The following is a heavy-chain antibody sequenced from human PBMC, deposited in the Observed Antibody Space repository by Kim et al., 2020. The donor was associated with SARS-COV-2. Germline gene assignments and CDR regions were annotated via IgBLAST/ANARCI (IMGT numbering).Heavy chain of an antibody. Sequence: GGSLRLSCAASGFTFSTYGMHWVRQAPGKGLEWVALISYDGSNKYYADSVKGRFTISRDNSKNTLYLQMNSRRAEDTAVYYCAKEYYGALVFWGQGTLVTVSS. D-gene: IGHD4-17*01. J-gene: IGHJ4*02. CDR3: AKEYYGALVF. CDR1: GFTFSTYG. V-gene: IGHV3-30*18. CDR2: ISYDGSNK.